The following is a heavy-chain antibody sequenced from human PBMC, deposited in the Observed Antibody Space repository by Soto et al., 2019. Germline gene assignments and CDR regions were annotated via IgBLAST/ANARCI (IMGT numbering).Heavy chain of an antibody. CDR2: ISGSGGST. Sequence: PGGSLRLSCAASGFTFSSYAMSWVRQAPGKGLEWVSAISGSGGSTYYADSVKGRFTISRDNSKNTLYLQMNSLRAEDTAVYYCANGFVWDSSGWWGPDYYLDTWGKETTFTFSS. D-gene: IGHD6-19*01. CDR3: ANGFVWDSSGWWGPDYYLDT. J-gene: IGHJ6*03. V-gene: IGHV3-23*01. CDR1: GFTFSSYA.